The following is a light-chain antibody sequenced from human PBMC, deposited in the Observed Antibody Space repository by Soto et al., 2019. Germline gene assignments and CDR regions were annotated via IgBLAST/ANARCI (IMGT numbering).Light chain of an antibody. J-gene: IGLJ1*01. V-gene: IGLV2-14*01. CDR3: SSYTSTSPREV. CDR1: SSDVGGYNY. CDR2: DVS. Sequence: QSALTQPASVSGSPGQSITISCTGTSSDVGGYNYVSWYQQHPGKAPKLMIYDVSNRPSGVSNRFSGSKSGNTASLTISGFQAEDEADYYSSSYTSTSPREVFETRTRVTVL.